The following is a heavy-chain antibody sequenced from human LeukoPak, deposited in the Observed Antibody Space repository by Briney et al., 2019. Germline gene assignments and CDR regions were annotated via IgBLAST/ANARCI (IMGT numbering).Heavy chain of an antibody. CDR3: TRGLRSHDY. CDR1: GFSFGDYA. V-gene: IGHV3-49*04. CDR2: IRSKAYGETT. J-gene: IGHJ4*02. D-gene: IGHD2-15*01. Sequence: GGSLRLSCSPSGFSFGDYAMSWVRQAPGKGLEWVGFIRSKAYGETTESAASVKGRFSISRDDSTRIAYLQMSSLKTEDTAVYYCTRGLRSHDYWGGGTLVTVSS.